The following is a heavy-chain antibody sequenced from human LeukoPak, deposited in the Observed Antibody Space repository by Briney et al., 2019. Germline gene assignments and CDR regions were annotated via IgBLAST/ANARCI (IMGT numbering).Heavy chain of an antibody. Sequence: SETLSLTCTVSGGSISSYYWSWIRQPPGKGLEWIGYIYYSGSTNYNPSLKSRVTISVDTSKNQFSLKLSSVTAADTAVYYCARGNYYYYYMDVWGKGTTVTVSS. CDR2: IYYSGST. CDR1: GGSISSYY. CDR3: ARGNYYYYYMDV. J-gene: IGHJ6*03. V-gene: IGHV4-59*01.